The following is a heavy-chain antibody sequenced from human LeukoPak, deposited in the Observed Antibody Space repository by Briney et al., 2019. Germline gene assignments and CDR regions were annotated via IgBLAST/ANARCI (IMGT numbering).Heavy chain of an antibody. V-gene: IGHV3-9*01. Sequence: TGGSLRLSCAASGFTFDDYAMHWVRQAPGKGLEWVSGISWNSGSIGYADSVKGRFTISRDNAKNSLYLQMNSLRAEDTALYYCAKGSAAGYRYYFDYWGQGTLVTVSS. CDR1: GFTFDDYA. CDR3: AKGSAAGYRYYFDY. CDR2: ISWNSGSI. J-gene: IGHJ4*02. D-gene: IGHD6-13*01.